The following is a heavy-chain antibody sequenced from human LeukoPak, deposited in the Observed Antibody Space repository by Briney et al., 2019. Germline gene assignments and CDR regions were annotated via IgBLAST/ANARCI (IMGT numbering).Heavy chain of an antibody. Sequence: ASVKVSCKASGYTFTSYGITWVRQAPGQGLEWMGWITAYNGDTNYAQKFLGRVTMTTDTSTSTAFMELRSLRSDDTAVYYCARDRGGFDPWGQGTLVTVSA. CDR2: ITAYNGDT. CDR1: GYTFTSYG. D-gene: IGHD3-10*01. J-gene: IGHJ5*02. V-gene: IGHV1-18*01. CDR3: ARDRGGFDP.